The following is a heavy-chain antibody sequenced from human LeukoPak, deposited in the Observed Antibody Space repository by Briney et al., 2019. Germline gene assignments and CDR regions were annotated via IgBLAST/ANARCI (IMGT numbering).Heavy chain of an antibody. CDR2: INPKSGAT. V-gene: IGHV1-2*02. D-gene: IGHD2-15*01. J-gene: IGHJ6*02. CDR3: ARDRVVVVSSSGMDV. CDR1: GYTFTGYY. Sequence: GASVKVSCKASGYTFTGYYLHWVRQAPGQGLEWMGWINPKSGATNYAQNFQGRVTLTRDTSISTAYMELSSLRLDDTAVYNCARDRVVVVSSSGMDVWGQGTTVTVS.